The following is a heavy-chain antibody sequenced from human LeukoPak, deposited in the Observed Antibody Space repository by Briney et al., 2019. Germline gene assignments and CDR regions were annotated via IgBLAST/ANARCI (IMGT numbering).Heavy chain of an antibody. CDR1: GGSISSSSYY. V-gene: IGHV4-39*07. CDR2: IYYSGST. J-gene: IGHJ4*02. Sequence: PSETLSLTCIVSGGSISSSSYYWGWIRQPPGKGLEWIGSIYYSGSTNYNPSLKSRVTISVDTSKNQFSLKLSSVTAADTAVYYCARAGTIDYWGQGTLVTVSS. CDR3: ARAGTIDY.